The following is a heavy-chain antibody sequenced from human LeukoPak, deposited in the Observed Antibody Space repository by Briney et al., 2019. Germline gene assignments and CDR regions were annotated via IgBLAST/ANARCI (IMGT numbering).Heavy chain of an antibody. J-gene: IGHJ6*02. CDR3: SSPPLRYCSSTSCYPYYYYGMDV. Sequence: GGSLRLSCAASGSTFSNAWMSWVRQAPGKGLEWVGRIKSKTDGGTTDYAAPVKGRFTISRDDSKNTLYLQMNSLKTEDTAVYYCSSPPLRYCSSTSCYPYYYYGMDVWGQGTTVTVSS. CDR2: IKSKTDGGTT. V-gene: IGHV3-15*01. D-gene: IGHD2-2*01. CDR1: GSTFSNAW.